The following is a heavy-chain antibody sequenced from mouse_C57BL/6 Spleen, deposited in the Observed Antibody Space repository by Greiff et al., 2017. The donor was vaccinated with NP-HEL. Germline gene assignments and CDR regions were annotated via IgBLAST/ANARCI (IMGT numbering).Heavy chain of an antibody. CDR1: GFTFSDYG. J-gene: IGHJ1*03. Sequence: EVKLMESGGGLVKPGGSLKLSCAASGFTFSDYGMHWVRQAPEKGLEWVAYISSGSSTIYYADTVKGRFTISRDNAKNTLFLQMTSLRSEDTAMYYCATGTWYFDVWGTGTTVTVSS. D-gene: IGHD4-1*01. CDR2: ISSGSSTI. V-gene: IGHV5-17*01. CDR3: ATGTWYFDV.